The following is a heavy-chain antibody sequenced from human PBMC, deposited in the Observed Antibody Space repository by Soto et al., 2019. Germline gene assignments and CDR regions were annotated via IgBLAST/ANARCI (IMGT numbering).Heavy chain of an antibody. Sequence: PGGSLRLSCAASGFTLSNYWMHWVRQAPGKGLVWVARINPDGSSTSYADSVKGRFTFSRDNAETTLHLQMSSLRAEDTAVYYCTRDSYRSGWNGVYYYYGMDVWGRGTTVTVPS. D-gene: IGHD6-19*01. CDR1: GFTLSNYW. V-gene: IGHV3-74*01. J-gene: IGHJ6*02. CDR2: INPDGSST. CDR3: TRDSYRSGWNGVYYYYGMDV.